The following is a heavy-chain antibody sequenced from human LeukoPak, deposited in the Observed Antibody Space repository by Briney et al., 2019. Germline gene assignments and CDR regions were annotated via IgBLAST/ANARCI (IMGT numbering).Heavy chain of an antibody. V-gene: IGHV4-59*08. J-gene: IGHJ3*02. Sequence: SETLSLTCTVRGGSISSYYRSWIRQPTGKGLEWIGYIYYSGSTNYNPPLKSRVTISVDTSMSQFFLRLSSVTAADTAVYYCARLDGGNGPNAFDIWGQGTVVTVSS. CDR3: ARLDGGNGPNAFDI. CDR1: GGSISSYY. CDR2: IYYSGST. D-gene: IGHD4-23*01.